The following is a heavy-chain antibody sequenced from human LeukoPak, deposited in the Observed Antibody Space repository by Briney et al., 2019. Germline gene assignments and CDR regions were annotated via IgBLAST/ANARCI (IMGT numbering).Heavy chain of an antibody. CDR3: ARPGRGRYSGYDWFPYYFDY. D-gene: IGHD5-12*01. J-gene: IGHJ4*02. CDR1: GGTFSSYA. CDR2: IIPIFGTA. Sequence: SVKVSCKASGGTFSSYAISWVRQAPGQGLEWMGGIIPIFGTANYAQKFQGRVTITADESTSTAYMELSSLRPGDTAVYYCARPGRGRYSGYDWFPYYFDYWGQGTLVTVSS. V-gene: IGHV1-69*01.